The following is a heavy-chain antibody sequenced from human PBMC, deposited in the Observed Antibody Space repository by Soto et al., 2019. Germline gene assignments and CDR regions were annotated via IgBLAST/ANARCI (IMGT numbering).Heavy chain of an antibody. D-gene: IGHD3-3*01. CDR1: GGSISSYY. CDR3: ARVEDFWSSHRYYYCYMDV. CDR2: IYYSGST. J-gene: IGHJ6*03. V-gene: IGHV4-59*01. Sequence: QVQLQESGPGLVKPSETLSLTCTVSGGSISSYYWSWIRQPPGKGLEWIGYIYYSGSTNYNPSLKSRVSISVNTSKSQFYLKMSSVTAADTAVYYCARVEDFWSSHRYYYCYMDVWGKGTTVTVSS.